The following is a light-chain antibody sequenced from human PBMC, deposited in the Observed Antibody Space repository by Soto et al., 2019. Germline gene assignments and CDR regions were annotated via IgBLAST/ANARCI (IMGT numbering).Light chain of an antibody. J-gene: IGKJ1*01. CDR3: QQYNSFPWT. CDR2: DAS. V-gene: IGKV1-33*01. Sequence: DIKMTQSPSSLSASVGARVTITCQASQDISNYLNWYQQKPGKAPKLLIYDASNLETGVPSRFSGSGSGTEFTLTISSLQPDDFATYYCQQYNSFPWTFGQGTKVDIK. CDR1: QDISNY.